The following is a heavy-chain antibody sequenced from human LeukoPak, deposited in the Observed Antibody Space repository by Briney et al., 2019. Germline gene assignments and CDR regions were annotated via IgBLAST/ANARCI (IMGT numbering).Heavy chain of an antibody. J-gene: IGHJ6*02. V-gene: IGHV1-69*04. D-gene: IGHD3-10*01. CDR3: ARDLWFGESDYYYYGMDV. CDR2: IIPILGIA. Sequence: GASVKVSCKASGGTFSSYAISWLRQAPGQGLEWMGRIIPILGIANYAQKFQGRVTITADKSTSTAYMELSSLRSEDTAVYYCARDLWFGESDYYYYGMDVWGQGTTVTVSS. CDR1: GGTFSSYA.